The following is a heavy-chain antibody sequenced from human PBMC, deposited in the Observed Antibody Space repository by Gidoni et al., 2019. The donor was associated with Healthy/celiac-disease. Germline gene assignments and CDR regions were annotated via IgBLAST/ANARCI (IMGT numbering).Heavy chain of an antibody. J-gene: IGHJ4*02. CDR2: ISSNGGST. D-gene: IGHD5-18*01. V-gene: IGHV3-64D*06. CDR1: GFTFSSYA. Sequence: EVQLVESGGGLVQPGGSLRLSCSASGFTFSSYAMQWVRQAPGKGLEYVSAISSNGGSTYYADSVKGRFTISRDNSKNTLYLQMSSLRAEDTAVYYCVKLYSYGPIDYWGQGTLVTVSS. CDR3: VKLYSYGPIDY.